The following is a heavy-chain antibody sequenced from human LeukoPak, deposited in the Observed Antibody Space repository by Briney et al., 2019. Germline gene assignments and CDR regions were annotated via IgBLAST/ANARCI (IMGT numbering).Heavy chain of an antibody. CDR2: IYTSGST. Sequence: KTSQTLSLTCTVSGGSISSGSYYWSWIRQPAGKGLEWIGRIYTSGSTNYNPSLKSRVTISVDTSKNQFSLKLSSVTAADTAVYYCARLSPLTGAYYYMDVWGKGTTVTVFS. D-gene: IGHD7-27*01. CDR3: ARLSPLTGAYYYMDV. CDR1: GGSISSGSYY. J-gene: IGHJ6*03. V-gene: IGHV4-61*02.